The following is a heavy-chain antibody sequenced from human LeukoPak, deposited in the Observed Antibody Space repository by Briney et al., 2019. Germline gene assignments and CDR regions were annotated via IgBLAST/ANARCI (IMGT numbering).Heavy chain of an antibody. V-gene: IGHV3-33*06. J-gene: IGHJ4*02. Sequence: GGSLRLSCAASGFTFSSYGMHWVRQAPGKGLEWVAVIWYDGSNKYYADSVKGRFTISRDNSKNTLYPQMNSLRAEDTAVYYCAKDLSGTMIVVVSRGYFNYWGQGTLVTVSS. CDR1: GFTFSSYG. CDR3: AKDLSGTMIVVVSRGYFNY. CDR2: IWYDGSNK. D-gene: IGHD3-22*01.